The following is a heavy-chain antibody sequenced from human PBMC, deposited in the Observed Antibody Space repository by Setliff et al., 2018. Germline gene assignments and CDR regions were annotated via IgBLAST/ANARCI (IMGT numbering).Heavy chain of an antibody. CDR2: VSFSGST. Sequence: SETLSLTCIVSGDSISDNYYYWTWIRQSPGKGLEWIGTVSFSGSTFYNPSLESRLTILLDTSKNQFSLKLTSVTAADTAVYYCARVDFTMIQGVIGHWGQGTLVTVSS. J-gene: IGHJ1*01. D-gene: IGHD3-10*01. CDR1: GDSISDNYYY. CDR3: ARVDFTMIQGVIGH. V-gene: IGHV4-39*07.